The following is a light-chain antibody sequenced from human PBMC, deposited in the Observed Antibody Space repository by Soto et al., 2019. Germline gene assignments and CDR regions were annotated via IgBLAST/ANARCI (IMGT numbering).Light chain of an antibody. CDR1: QSVSTK. J-gene: IGKJ4*01. Sequence: EIVMTQSPATLSVSPGERATLSCRATQSVSTKLAWYQQKPGQVPRLLIYGASTGATGIPARFSGSGSGTEFTLIISSLQSEDFAVYYCQQYSSWQLTFGGGTKVEIK. CDR3: QQYSSWQLT. CDR2: GAS. V-gene: IGKV3-15*01.